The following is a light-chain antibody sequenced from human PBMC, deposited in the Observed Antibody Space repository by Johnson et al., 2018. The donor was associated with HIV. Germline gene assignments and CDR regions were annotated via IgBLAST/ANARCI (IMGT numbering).Light chain of an antibody. V-gene: IGLV1-51*02. CDR3: ETWDTSLSAGV. J-gene: IGLJ1*01. CDR1: SSNIGNNY. Sequence: VLTQPPSVSAAPGQKVTIFCSGSSSNIGNNYVSWYQQVPGTAPKLLIYENNKRPSGIPDRFSGSKSGTSATLGITGLQTGDEADYYCETWDTSLSAGVFGTGTKFTVL. CDR2: ENN.